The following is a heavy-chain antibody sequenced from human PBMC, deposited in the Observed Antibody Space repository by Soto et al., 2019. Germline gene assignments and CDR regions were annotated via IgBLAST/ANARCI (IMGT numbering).Heavy chain of an antibody. J-gene: IGHJ4*02. Sequence: SVKVSCKASGFTFSNSAVQWVRQGRGQRLEWIGWIVVGSGNTNYAQKFQERVTIMRDMSTSTAYMELSSLRSEDTAVYYCAADYDFWSGHYTFDYWGQGTLVTVSS. CDR3: AADYDFWSGHYTFDY. V-gene: IGHV1-58*01. D-gene: IGHD3-3*01. CDR2: IVVGSGNT. CDR1: GFTFSNSA.